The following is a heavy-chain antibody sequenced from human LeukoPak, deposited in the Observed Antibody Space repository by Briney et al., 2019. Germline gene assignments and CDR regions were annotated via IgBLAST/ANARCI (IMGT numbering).Heavy chain of an antibody. CDR1: GFTFSSYA. D-gene: IGHD3-16*01. CDR2: ISGSGGST. CDR3: AKGLGPSMITFGGVNDY. Sequence: GGSLRLSCAASGFTFSSYAMSCVRQAPGKGLEWVSAISGSGGSTYYADSVKGRFTISRDNSKNTLYLQMNSLRAEETAVYYCAKGLGPSMITFGGVNDYWGQGTLVTVSS. J-gene: IGHJ4*02. V-gene: IGHV3-23*01.